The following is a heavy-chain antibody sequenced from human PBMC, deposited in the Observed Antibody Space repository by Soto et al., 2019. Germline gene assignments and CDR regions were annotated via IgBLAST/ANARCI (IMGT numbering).Heavy chain of an antibody. CDR2: ISSSSSTI. V-gene: IGHV3-48*01. J-gene: IGHJ6*03. CDR3: ARGAPGYDFWSGYYWDYYYYMDV. D-gene: IGHD3-3*01. Sequence: PGGSLRLSCAASGFTFSSYSMNWVRQAPGKGLEWVSYISSSSSTIYYADSVKGRFTISRDNAKNSLYLQMNSLRAEDTAVYYCARGAPGYDFWSGYYWDYYYYMDVWGKGTTVTVSS. CDR1: GFTFSSYS.